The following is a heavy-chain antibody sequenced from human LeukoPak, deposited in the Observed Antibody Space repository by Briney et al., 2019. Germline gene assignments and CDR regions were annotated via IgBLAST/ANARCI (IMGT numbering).Heavy chain of an antibody. J-gene: IGHJ5*02. V-gene: IGHV4-59*08. Sequence: SETLSLTCSVSGGSVSDYYWSWIRQAPGKGLEWIGYISYRGTTNYSPSLQSRVSISTDRAKNHLSLRLTSVTAADTAVYHCARHPIRPDGYHYEGWFDPWGQGTLVTVSS. D-gene: IGHD5-12*01. CDR3: ARHPIRPDGYHYEGWFDP. CDR2: ISYRGTT. CDR1: GGSVSDYY.